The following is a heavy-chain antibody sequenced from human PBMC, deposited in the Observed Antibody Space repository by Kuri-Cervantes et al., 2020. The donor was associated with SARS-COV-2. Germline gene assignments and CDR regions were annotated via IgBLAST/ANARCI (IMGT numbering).Heavy chain of an antibody. CDR2: IWYDGSNK. CDR1: GFTFSSYG. V-gene: IGHV3-33*01. D-gene: IGHD2-15*01. Sequence: GESLKISCAASGFTFSSYGMHWVRQAPGKGLEWVAVIWYDGSNKYYADSVEGRFSISRDNSKNSLYLQMNNLRAEDTALYYCVRDYCSGGSCYGFDSWGQGTLVTVSS. J-gene: IGHJ4*02. CDR3: VRDYCSGGSCYGFDS.